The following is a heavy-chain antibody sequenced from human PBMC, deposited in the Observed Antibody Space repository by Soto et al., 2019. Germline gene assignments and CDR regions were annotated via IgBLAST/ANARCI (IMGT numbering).Heavy chain of an antibody. CDR3: ARDCTGGSCFCIY. D-gene: IGHD2-15*01. Sequence: QVPLVQSAAEVKKPGASVKVSCKASGYTLTNYAISWVRQAPGQGPEWMGWINTYNGNSNYAQKFQGRVTMTTDTSTNTAYMDLRSLTSDDTAVYYCARDCTGGSCFCIYWGQGTLVTVSS. CDR2: INTYNGNS. CDR1: GYTLTNYA. V-gene: IGHV1-18*01. J-gene: IGHJ4*02.